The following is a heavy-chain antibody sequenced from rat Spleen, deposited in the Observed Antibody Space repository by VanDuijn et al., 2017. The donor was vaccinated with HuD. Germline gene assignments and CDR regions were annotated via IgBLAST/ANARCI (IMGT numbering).Heavy chain of an antibody. CDR3: TRENWVFDY. CDR2: ISNARGIT. V-gene: IGHV5-31*01. Sequence: EVQLVESGGGLVQPGRSLKLSCAASGFTFSNYGMAWVRQAPGMGLEWVASISNARGITYYADPVKGRFTISRDIANSTLYLRMNSLRSEDTATYYCTRENWVFDYWGQGVMVTVSS. D-gene: IGHD5-1*01. CDR1: GFTFSNYG. J-gene: IGHJ2*01.